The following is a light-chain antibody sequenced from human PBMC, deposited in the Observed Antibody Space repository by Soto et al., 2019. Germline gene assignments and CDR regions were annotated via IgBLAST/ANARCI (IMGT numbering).Light chain of an antibody. J-gene: IGKJ1*01. Sequence: DIQMTQSPSPLSASVGDRVTITCRASQGISTYLNWYQQKPGKAPKLLIYDASSLESGVPSRFSGSGSGTEFTLTISSLQPDDFATYYCQQYNSYSGTFGQGTKVDIK. CDR2: DAS. CDR3: QQYNSYSGT. V-gene: IGKV1-5*01. CDR1: QGISTY.